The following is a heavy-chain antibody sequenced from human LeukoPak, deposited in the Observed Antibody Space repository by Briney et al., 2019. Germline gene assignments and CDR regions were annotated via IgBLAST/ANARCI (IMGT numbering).Heavy chain of an antibody. CDR2: ISPDGSAT. CDR1: GFAFSNYW. Sequence: GGSLRLSCEASGFAFSNYWMHWVRQVLGKGLVWVSRISPDGSATDHADSVRGRFTVSRDNAKNTLYLQMSSLRVDDAAVYYCVVNTRPGTYGYIQDLGQGTLVTVSS. CDR3: VVNTRPGTYGYIQD. D-gene: IGHD6-6*01. J-gene: IGHJ1*01. V-gene: IGHV3-74*01.